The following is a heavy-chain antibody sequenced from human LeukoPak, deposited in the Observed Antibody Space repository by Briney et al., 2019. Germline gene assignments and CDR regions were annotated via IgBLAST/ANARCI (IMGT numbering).Heavy chain of an antibody. CDR1: GYTFTSNG. V-gene: IGHV1-18*04. D-gene: IGHD6-19*01. Sequence: ASVKVSCKASGYTFTSNGISWVRQAPGQGLEWMGWISTYNGNTNYVQKFQGRVTMTTDTSTSTAYMELRSLRSDDTAVYYCAREQGQWLAREGAFDIWGQGTMVTVSS. J-gene: IGHJ3*02. CDR2: ISTYNGNT. CDR3: AREQGQWLAREGAFDI.